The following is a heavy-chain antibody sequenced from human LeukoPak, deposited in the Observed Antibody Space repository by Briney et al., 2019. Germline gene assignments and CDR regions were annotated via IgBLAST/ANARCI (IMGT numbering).Heavy chain of an antibody. CDR1: GGSISSYY. D-gene: IGHD3-10*01. CDR3: ARGVMVRGVSRFYYYYYMDV. CDR2: IYYSGST. V-gene: IGHV4-39*01. J-gene: IGHJ6*03. Sequence: PSETLSLTCTVSGGSISSYYWSWIRQPPGKGLEWIGSIYYSGSTYYNPSLKNRLTISVDTSKNQFSLKLSSVTAADTAVYYCARGVMVRGVSRFYYYYYMDVWGKGTTVTISS.